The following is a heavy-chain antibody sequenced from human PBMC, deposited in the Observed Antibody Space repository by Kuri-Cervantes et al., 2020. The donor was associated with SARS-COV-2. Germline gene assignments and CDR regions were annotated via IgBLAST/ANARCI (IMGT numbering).Heavy chain of an antibody. CDR3: AIAAAEFFDY. V-gene: IGHV3-53*01. Sequence: GESLKISCAASGFRFSNHAMHWVRQAPGKGLEWVSVIYSGGSTYYADSVKGRFTISRDNSKNTLYLQMNSLRAEDTAVYYCAIAAAEFFDYWGQGTLVTVSS. CDR2: IYSGGST. J-gene: IGHJ4*02. CDR1: GFRFSNHA. D-gene: IGHD6-13*01.